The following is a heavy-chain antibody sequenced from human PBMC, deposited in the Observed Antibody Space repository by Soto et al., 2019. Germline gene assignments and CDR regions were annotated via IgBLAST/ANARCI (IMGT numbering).Heavy chain of an antibody. J-gene: IGHJ5*02. D-gene: IGHD2-21*01. V-gene: IGHV4-30-2*01. CDR1: GGSISSGGYS. Sequence: TLSLTCAVSGGSISSGGYSWSWIRQPPGKGLEWIGYIYHSGSTYYNPSLKSRVTISVDRSKNQFSLKLSSVTAADTAVYYCARGVIRGNQNWFDPWGQGTLVTVSS. CDR3: ARGVIRGNQNWFDP. CDR2: IYHSGST.